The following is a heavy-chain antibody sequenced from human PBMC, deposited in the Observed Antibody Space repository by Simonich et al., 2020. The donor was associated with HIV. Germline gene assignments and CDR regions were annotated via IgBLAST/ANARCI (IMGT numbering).Heavy chain of an antibody. D-gene: IGHD3-3*01. CDR3: ARRDRELILYFDY. CDR2: ITHSGLP. V-gene: IGHV4-34*01. Sequence: QVQLQQWGAGLLKPSETLSLTCAVYGGSFSGYYWSWIRQPPGKGLEWIGEITHSGLPNYKPSLNSRATISVDKSKNQFSLKLSSVTAADTAIYYCARRDRELILYFDYWGQGNLVTVSS. CDR1: GGSFSGYY. J-gene: IGHJ4*02.